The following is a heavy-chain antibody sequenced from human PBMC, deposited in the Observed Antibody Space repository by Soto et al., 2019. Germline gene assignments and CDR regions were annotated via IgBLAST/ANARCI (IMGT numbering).Heavy chain of an antibody. CDR2: IKQDGSEK. CDR1: GFTFSSYW. V-gene: IGHV3-7*03. J-gene: IGHJ3*02. Sequence: GGSLRLSCAASGFTFSSYWMSWVRQAPGKGLEWVANIKQDGSEKYYVDSVKGRFTISRDNAKNSLYLQMNSLRAEDTAVYYCARGGYYDFWSGHDAFDIWGQGTMVTV. D-gene: IGHD3-3*01. CDR3: ARGGYYDFWSGHDAFDI.